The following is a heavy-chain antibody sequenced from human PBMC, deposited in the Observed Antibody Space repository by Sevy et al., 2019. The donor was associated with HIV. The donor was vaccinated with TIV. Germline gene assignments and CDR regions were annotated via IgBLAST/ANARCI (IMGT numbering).Heavy chain of an antibody. J-gene: IGHJ6*02. CDR3: ARDHGCSGGSCYLYYYYYYGMDV. CDR1: AYTFTSYG. V-gene: IGHV1-18*01. Sequence: ASVKVSCKASAYTFTSYGISWVRQAPGQGLEWMGWISAYNGNTNYAQKLQGRVTMTTDTSTSTAYMELRSLRSDDTAVYYCARDHGCSGGSCYLYYYYYYGMDVWGQGTTVTVSS. CDR2: ISAYNGNT. D-gene: IGHD2-15*01.